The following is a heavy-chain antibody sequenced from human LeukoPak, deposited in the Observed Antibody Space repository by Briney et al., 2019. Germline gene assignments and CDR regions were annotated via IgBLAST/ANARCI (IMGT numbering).Heavy chain of an antibody. V-gene: IGHV4-34*01. CDR1: GFTFSSYW. J-gene: IGHJ4*02. CDR2: INRSGST. CDR3: ASIAVAGPSDY. Sequence: PGGSLRLSCAASGFTFSSYWMSWVRQAPGKGLEWIGEINRSGSTNYNPSLKSRVTISVDTSKNQFSLKLSSVTAADTAVYYCASIAVAGPSDYWGQGTLVTVSS. D-gene: IGHD6-19*01.